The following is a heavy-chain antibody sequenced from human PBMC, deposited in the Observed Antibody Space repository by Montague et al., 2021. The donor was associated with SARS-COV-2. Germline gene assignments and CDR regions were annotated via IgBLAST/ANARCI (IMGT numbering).Heavy chain of an antibody. V-gene: IGHV4-34*01. CDR1: GTSFSGYY. CDR3: ARVGRKQNYYFDY. D-gene: IGHD1-14*01. Sequence: SETLSLTCAVHGTSFSGYYWNWIRQPPGKGLEWIGEINHGGSTKYSPSLRSRLTISVDTSKNQFSLKLRSVTAADTAVYFCARVGRKQNYYFDYWGQGALVTVSS. CDR2: INHGGST. J-gene: IGHJ4*02.